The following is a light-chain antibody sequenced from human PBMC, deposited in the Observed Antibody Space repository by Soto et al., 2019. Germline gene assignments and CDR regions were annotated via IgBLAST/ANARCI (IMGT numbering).Light chain of an antibody. CDR3: SSYASSSTHGV. Sequence: QSVLTQPASVSGSPGQSITISCTGTSSDVGAYNYVSWYQQYPDKAPKLMIYGVTNRPSGVSDRFSGSKSGNTASLTISGLQAEDEADYYCSSYASSSTHGVFGGGTKLTVL. CDR2: GVT. J-gene: IGLJ3*02. V-gene: IGLV2-14*03. CDR1: SSDVGAYNY.